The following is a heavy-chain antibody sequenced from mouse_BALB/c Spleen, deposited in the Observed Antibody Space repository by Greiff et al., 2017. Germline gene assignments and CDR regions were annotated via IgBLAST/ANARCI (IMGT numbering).Heavy chain of an antibody. Sequence: EVKLMESGGGLVQPGGSLKLSCAASGFTFSSYTMSWVRQTPEKRLEWVAYISNGGGSTYYPDTVKGRFTISRDNAKNTLYLQMSSLKSEDTAMYYCARRGYGYDGFAYWGQGTLVTVSA. D-gene: IGHD2-2*01. CDR2: ISNGGGST. CDR1: GFTFSSYT. V-gene: IGHV5-12-2*01. J-gene: IGHJ3*01. CDR3: ARRGYGYDGFAY.